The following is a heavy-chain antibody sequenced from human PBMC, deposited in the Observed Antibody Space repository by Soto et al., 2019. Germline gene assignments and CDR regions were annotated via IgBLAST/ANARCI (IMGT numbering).Heavy chain of an antibody. CDR2: IYYSGST. V-gene: IGHV4-31*03. J-gene: IGHJ4*02. D-gene: IGHD3-22*01. Sequence: QVQLQESGPGLVKPSQTLSLTCTVSGGSISSGGYYWSWIRQHPGKGLEWIGYIYYSGSTYYNPSLKSRVTIAVDTSKNQFSLKLSSVTAADTAVYYCARGTMIVGLSTGFDYWGQGTLVTVSS. CDR3: ARGTMIVGLSTGFDY. CDR1: GGSISSGGYY.